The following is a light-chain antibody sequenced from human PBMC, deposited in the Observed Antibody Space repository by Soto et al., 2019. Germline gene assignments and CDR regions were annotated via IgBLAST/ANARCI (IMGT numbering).Light chain of an antibody. J-gene: IGKJ5*01. CDR2: DAS. Sequence: EIRVTQSASCLYASVGDGVNIXCQASQDIHNDINWYQHRLGEARKRLIYDASNLETGVTSMFSGSGYGKDFNFTISRLQPEDMATYDCQQYENLPTFGQGTRLEIK. CDR3: QQYENLPT. CDR1: QDIHND. V-gene: IGKV1-33*01.